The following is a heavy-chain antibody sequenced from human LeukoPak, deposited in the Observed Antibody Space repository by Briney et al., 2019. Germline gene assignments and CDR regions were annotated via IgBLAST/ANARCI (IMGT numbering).Heavy chain of an antibody. CDR2: INTYNGNT. J-gene: IGHJ6*03. D-gene: IGHD3-10*01. Sequence: ASVKVSCKPSDNTVPMFGLTWVRQAPGQGLEWMGWINTYNGNTQYAENFQGRVTLTRDTSTTTAYMKLRSLRSNDTAVCYCARPVKGAFFYYYMDVWGKGTTVIVSS. V-gene: IGHV1-18*01. CDR3: ARPVKGAFFYYYMDV. CDR1: DNTVPMFG.